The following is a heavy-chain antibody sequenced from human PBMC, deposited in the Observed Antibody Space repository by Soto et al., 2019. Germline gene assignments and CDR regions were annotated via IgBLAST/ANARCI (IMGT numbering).Heavy chain of an antibody. CDR2: ISGSGGST. J-gene: IGHJ6*02. D-gene: IGHD2-2*01. CDR3: AREVVPAAIAGSYYYGMDV. CDR1: GFTFSSYA. V-gene: IGHV3-23*01. Sequence: PWGSLRLSCAASGFTFSSYAMNWVRQAPGKGLEWVSAISGSGGSTYYADSVKGRFTISRDYSKNTLYLQMNSLRAEDTAVYYCAREVVPAAIAGSYYYGMDVWGQGTTVTVSS.